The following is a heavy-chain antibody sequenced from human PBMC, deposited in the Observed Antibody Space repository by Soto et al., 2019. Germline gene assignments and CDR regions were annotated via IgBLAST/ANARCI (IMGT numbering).Heavy chain of an antibody. J-gene: IGHJ6*02. V-gene: IGHV1-2*04. CDR2: INPNSGGT. D-gene: IGHD3-10*01. CDR1: GYTFTGYY. CDR3: ARKEGSLWFGELLYAPPAYGMDV. Sequence: ASVKVSCKASGYTFTGYYMHWVRQAPGQGLEWMGWINPNSGGTNYAQKFQGWVTMTRDTSISTAYMELSRLRSDDTAVYYCARKEGSLWFGELLYAPPAYGMDVWGQGTTVTVSS.